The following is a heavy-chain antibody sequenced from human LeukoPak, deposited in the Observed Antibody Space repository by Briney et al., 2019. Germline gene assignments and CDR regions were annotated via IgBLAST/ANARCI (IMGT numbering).Heavy chain of an antibody. V-gene: IGHV4-59*12. J-gene: IGHJ6*02. Sequence: PSETLSLTCTVSGGSISSYYWSWIRQPPGKGLEWIGYIYYSGSTNYNPSLKSRVTISVDTSKNQFSLKLSSVTAADTAVYYCARATRRDGYNYYYYYGMDVWGQGTTVTVSS. CDR2: IYYSGST. CDR1: GGSISSYY. CDR3: ARATRRDGYNYYYYYGMDV. D-gene: IGHD5-24*01.